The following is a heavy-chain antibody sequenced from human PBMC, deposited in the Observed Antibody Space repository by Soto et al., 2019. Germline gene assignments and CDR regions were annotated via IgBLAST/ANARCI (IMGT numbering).Heavy chain of an antibody. CDR1: GFSVSTSH. V-gene: IGHV3-53*01. CDR3: AKDKGSGWYGYYGMDV. Sequence: PGGSLILSCAAAGFSVSTSHISWVRQAPGKGLEWVSVIYSGGATHYAVSVKGRLIISRDKSKNTVDLQMNSLRAEDTAVYYCAKDKGSGWYGYYGMDVWGQGTTVTVSS. CDR2: IYSGGAT. D-gene: IGHD6-19*01. J-gene: IGHJ6*02.